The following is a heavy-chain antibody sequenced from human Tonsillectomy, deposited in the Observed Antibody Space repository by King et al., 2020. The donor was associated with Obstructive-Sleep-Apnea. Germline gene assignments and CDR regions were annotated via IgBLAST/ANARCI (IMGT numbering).Heavy chain of an antibody. CDR3: AKARDGYIDY. CDR1: GFTFSSYG. D-gene: IGHD5-24*01. V-gene: IGHV3-30*18. J-gene: IGHJ4*02. CDR2: ISYDGSNK. Sequence: VQLVESGGGVVQPGRSLRLSCAASGFTFSSYGMHWVRQAPGKGLEWVAVISYDGSNKYYADSVKGRFTISRDNSKNPLYLQMNSLRAEDTAVYYCAKARDGYIDYWGQGTLVTVSS.